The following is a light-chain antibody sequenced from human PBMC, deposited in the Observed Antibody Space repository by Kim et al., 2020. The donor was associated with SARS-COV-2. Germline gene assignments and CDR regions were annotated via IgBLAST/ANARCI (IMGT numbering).Light chain of an antibody. CDR1: QDISNY. J-gene: IGKJ4*01. Sequence: DIQMTQSPSSLSASVGDRVTITCQASQDISNYLNWYQQKPGKAPKVLIYDASKLETGVPSRFSGSGSGTDFTLIISSLQPEDIATYYCQQYDSFLFTFGGGTKVDIK. CDR3: QQYDSFLFT. CDR2: DAS. V-gene: IGKV1-33*01.